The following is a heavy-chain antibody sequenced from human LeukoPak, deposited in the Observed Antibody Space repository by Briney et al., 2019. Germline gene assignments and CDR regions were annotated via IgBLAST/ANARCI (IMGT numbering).Heavy chain of an antibody. J-gene: IGHJ4*02. CDR2: INPNNGGT. V-gene: IGHV1-2*02. CDR3: ARNPPQYCSSTSCYSKTFDY. Sequence: GASVKVSCKASGYTFTGYYMHWVRQAPGQGLEWMGWINPNNGGTNYAQKFQGRVTMTRDTSISTAYMELSRLRSDDTAVYYCARNPPQYCSSTSCYSKTFDYWGQGTLVTVSS. D-gene: IGHD2-2*01. CDR1: GYTFTGYY.